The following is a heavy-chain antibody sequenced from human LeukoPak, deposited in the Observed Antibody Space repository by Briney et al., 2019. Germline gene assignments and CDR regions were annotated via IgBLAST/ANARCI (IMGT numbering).Heavy chain of an antibody. CDR3: AKSDLYYSSANY. Sequence: PGRSLRLSCAHSGDTFSRYGMHCVRDAPGKGLEWGADISYEGERKYYADSVKGRYTISRDNSKNTLYLQMNSLRAEDTGVYYCAKSDLYYSSANYWGQGTLVTVSS. D-gene: IGHD3-22*01. J-gene: IGHJ4*02. V-gene: IGHV3-30*18. CDR2: ISYEGERK. CDR1: GDTFSRYG.